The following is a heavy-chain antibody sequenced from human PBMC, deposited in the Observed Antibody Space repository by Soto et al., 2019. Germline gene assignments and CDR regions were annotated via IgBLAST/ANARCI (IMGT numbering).Heavy chain of an antibody. Sequence: PGGSLRLSCAASGVAFGSYWMHWVRQAPGKGLVWVSRISQDGAIATQADSVKGRFTISRDNAKNTLFLQMNSLRADDTAVYYCLRDQRHWNEFADQWGQGTLVTVSS. CDR2: ISQDGAIA. CDR1: GVAFGSYW. D-gene: IGHD1-1*01. CDR3: LRDQRHWNEFADQ. J-gene: IGHJ4*02. V-gene: IGHV3-74*01.